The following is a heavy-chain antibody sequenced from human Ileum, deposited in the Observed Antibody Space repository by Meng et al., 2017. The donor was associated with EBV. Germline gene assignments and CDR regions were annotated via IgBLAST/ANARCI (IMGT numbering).Heavy chain of an antibody. CDR1: GFVFSDYT. CDR2: ISSRSNYI. J-gene: IGHJ4*02. V-gene: IGHV3-21*01. Sequence: VDLVESGGGLVNLGGSLRLSGAASGFVFSDYTMNWVRQAPGKGLEWVSSISSRSNYIHYADSVRGRFTISRDNGENALFLQMDSLRDEDTAVYYCAKDEAIGFWGQGTLVTASS. CDR3: AKDEAIGF.